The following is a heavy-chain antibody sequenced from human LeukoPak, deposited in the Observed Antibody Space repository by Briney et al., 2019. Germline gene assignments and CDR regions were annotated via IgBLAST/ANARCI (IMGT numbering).Heavy chain of an antibody. CDR1: GFTFSSYE. Sequence: GSLRLSCAASGFTFSSYEMNWIRQPPGKGLEWIGEINHSGSTNYNPSLKSRVIISVDTSKNQFSLKLNSVTAADTAVYYCARELRKYYYDSGSTRRLSYYFDCWGQGTLVTVSS. D-gene: IGHD3-10*01. CDR3: ARELRKYYYDSGSTRRLSYYFDC. V-gene: IGHV4-34*01. CDR2: INHSGST. J-gene: IGHJ4*02.